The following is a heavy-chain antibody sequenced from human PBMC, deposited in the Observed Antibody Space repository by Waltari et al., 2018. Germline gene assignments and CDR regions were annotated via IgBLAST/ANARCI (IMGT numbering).Heavy chain of an antibody. CDR1: GYTFTGYY. CDR2: INPNSGGT. D-gene: IGHD1-7*01. CDR3: ARDQGWGNWNYEVDY. Sequence: QVQLVQSGAEVKKPGASVKVSCKASGYTFTGYYMHWVRQAPGQGLEWMGWINPNSGGTNYAQKFQGRVTMTRDTSISTAYMELSRLRSDDTAVYYCARDQGWGNWNYEVDYWGQGTLVTVSS. V-gene: IGHV1-2*02. J-gene: IGHJ4*02.